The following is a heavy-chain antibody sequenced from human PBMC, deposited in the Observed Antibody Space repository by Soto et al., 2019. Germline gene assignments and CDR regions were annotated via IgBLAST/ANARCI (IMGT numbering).Heavy chain of an antibody. CDR1: GFTFSSYC. CDR2: INSDGSST. J-gene: IGHJ4*02. Sequence: EVQLVESGGGLVQPGGSLRLSCAASGFTFSSYCMHWVRQAPGKGLVWVSRINSDGSSTSYADSVKGRFTISRDNAKNTLYLQMNSLRAEDTAVYYCVRTSLVVAAATGADYWGQGTLVTVSS. V-gene: IGHV3-74*01. D-gene: IGHD2-15*01. CDR3: VRTSLVVAAATGADY.